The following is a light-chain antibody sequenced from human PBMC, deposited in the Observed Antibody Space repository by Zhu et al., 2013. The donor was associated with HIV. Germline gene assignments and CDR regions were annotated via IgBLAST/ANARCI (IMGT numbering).Light chain of an antibody. J-gene: IGKJ1*01. Sequence: IQMTQSPSSLSASVGDRVTITCRASQDISTSLAWFQQRPGKAPKSLIYAASNLQTGVPSKFSGSGSGTEFTLTISSLQPDDFATYYCQQYSSYPWTFGQGTEVEIK. CDR2: AAS. CDR1: QDISTS. CDR3: QQYSSYPWT. V-gene: IGKV1-16*02.